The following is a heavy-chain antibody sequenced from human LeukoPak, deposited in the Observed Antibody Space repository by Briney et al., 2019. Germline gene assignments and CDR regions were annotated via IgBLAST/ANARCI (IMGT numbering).Heavy chain of an antibody. Sequence: SETLSLTCTVSGGSISSSSYYWGWIRQPPRKGLEWIGSFYYTGSTFYNPSLKSRVTISVDTSENQFSLKLSSVTAADTAVYYCARRSGTYHAFDIWGQGTMVTGSS. D-gene: IGHD1-26*01. J-gene: IGHJ3*02. CDR2: FYYTGST. CDR1: GGSISSSSYY. CDR3: ARRSGTYHAFDI. V-gene: IGHV4-39*01.